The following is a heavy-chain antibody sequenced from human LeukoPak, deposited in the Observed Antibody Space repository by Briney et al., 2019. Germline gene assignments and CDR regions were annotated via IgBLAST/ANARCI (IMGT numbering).Heavy chain of an antibody. CDR3: ANGYWRGTSCYSDY. CDR2: ISGSGGST. Sequence: GGSLRLSCAASGFTFSGYAMSWVRQAPGQGLEWVSGISGSGGSTYYADSVKGRFTISRDNSKNTLDLQMNSPRAGNTAVYDCANGYWRGTSCYSDYGGQGTLVTVPS. D-gene: IGHD2-2*03. J-gene: IGHJ4*02. CDR1: GFTFSGYA. V-gene: IGHV3-23*01.